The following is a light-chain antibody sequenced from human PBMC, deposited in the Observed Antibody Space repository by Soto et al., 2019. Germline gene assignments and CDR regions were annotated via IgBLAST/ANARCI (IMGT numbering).Light chain of an antibody. CDR3: QQYDDLPFT. CDR1: QDIANY. CDR2: DAS. V-gene: IGKV1-33*01. J-gene: IGKJ4*01. Sequence: DLQLTQSPSSLSASVGDRVSITCQASQDIANYLNWYQQKPGKAPNLLIYDASNLETGVPSRFSGRRSGTDFTLTINRLQSEDSATYYCQQYDDLPFTFGGGTKVEIK.